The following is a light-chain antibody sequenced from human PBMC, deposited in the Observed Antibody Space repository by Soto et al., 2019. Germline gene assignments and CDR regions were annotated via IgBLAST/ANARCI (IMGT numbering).Light chain of an antibody. Sequence: QLVLTQSPSASASLGASVKLTYTLSSGHSSYAIAWYQQQPEKGPRYLMKLNSDGSHTKGDGIPDRFSGSSSGAERYLSISSLQSEDEADYYCQTWGTGYWVFGGGTKVTVL. CDR3: QTWGTGYWV. CDR1: SGHSSYA. CDR2: LNSDGSH. J-gene: IGLJ3*02. V-gene: IGLV4-69*01.